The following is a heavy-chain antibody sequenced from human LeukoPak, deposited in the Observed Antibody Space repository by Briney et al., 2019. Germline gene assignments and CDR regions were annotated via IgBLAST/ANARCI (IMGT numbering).Heavy chain of an antibody. CDR3: AKGSYYYDSADYFDY. CDR2: LSGSGGNT. D-gene: IGHD3-22*01. J-gene: IGHJ4*02. CDR1: GFTFSSYA. V-gene: IGHV3-23*01. Sequence: QPGGSLRLSCAAPGFTFSSYAMSWVRQAPGKGLEWVSTLSGSGGNTYYADSVKGRVTISRDNSKNTLYLQMNSLRAEDTAVYHCAKGSYYYDSADYFDYWGQGTLVTVSS.